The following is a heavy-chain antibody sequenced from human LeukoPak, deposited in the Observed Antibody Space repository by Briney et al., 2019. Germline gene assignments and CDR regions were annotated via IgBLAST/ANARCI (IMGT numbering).Heavy chain of an antibody. J-gene: IGHJ4*02. D-gene: IGHD2-2*03. CDR3: AREIMDVVDY. Sequence: GGSLRLSCVGSGFTFRSHAMSWVRQAPEKGLEFVSGIYENGGTTYYADSVKGRFSISRDNSKNTLYLQMDSLRAEDTAVYYCAREIMDVVDYWGQGTPVTVSS. V-gene: IGHV3-23*01. CDR2: IYENGGTT. CDR1: GFTFRSHA.